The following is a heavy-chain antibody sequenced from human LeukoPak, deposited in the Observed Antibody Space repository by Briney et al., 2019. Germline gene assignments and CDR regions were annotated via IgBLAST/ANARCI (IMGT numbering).Heavy chain of an antibody. CDR3: VRVGTVAGPYYYYYYGMDV. V-gene: IGHV6-1*01. CDR1: GDSLSSNSAA. Sequence: SQTLSLTCAISGDSLSSNSAAWDWISQSPSRGLEWLGRTYYRSKWYNDYAVSVKSRITINPDTSKNQFSLQLNSVTPEDTAVYYCVRVGTVAGPYYYYYYGMDVWGQGTTVTVSS. J-gene: IGHJ6*02. D-gene: IGHD6-19*01. CDR2: TYYRSKWYN.